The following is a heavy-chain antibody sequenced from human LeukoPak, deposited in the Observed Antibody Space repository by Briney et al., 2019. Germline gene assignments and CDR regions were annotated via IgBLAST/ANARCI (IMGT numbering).Heavy chain of an antibody. D-gene: IGHD1-26*01. CDR1: GFTFSSYA. V-gene: IGHV3-23*01. Sequence: GGSLRLSCAASGFTFSSYAMDWVRQAPGKGLGWVSVISGSGYYSYYADSVKGRFTVSRDNSKTTLYLQMNSLRADDTAVYYCAKGGPTGSNYFDFWGQGTLVTVSS. CDR2: ISGSGYYS. CDR3: AKGGPTGSNYFDF. J-gene: IGHJ4*02.